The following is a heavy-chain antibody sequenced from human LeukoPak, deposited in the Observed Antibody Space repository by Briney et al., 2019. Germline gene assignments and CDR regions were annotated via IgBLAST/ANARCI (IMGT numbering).Heavy chain of an antibody. CDR2: INPNSGGT. V-gene: IGHV1-2*02. Sequence: GASVKVSCKASGYTFTGYYMHWVRQAPGQGLEWMGWINPNSGGTNYAQKFQGRVTMTRDTSISTAYMELSRLRSDDTAVYYCARDLPNSSSSMDNYWGQGTLVTVSS. CDR1: GYTFTGYY. CDR3: ARDLPNSSSSMDNY. D-gene: IGHD6-6*01. J-gene: IGHJ4*02.